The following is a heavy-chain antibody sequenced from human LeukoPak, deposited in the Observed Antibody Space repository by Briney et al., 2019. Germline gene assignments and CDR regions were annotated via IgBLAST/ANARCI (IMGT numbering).Heavy chain of an antibody. CDR1: GGSISSSSYY. CDR2: IYYSGST. J-gene: IGHJ6*03. D-gene: IGHD5-12*01. CDR3: ARGRGKYYYMDV. V-gene: IGHV4-39*01. Sequence: SETLSLTCTVSGGSISSSSYYWGWIRQPPGKGLEWIGSIYYSGSTYYNPSLKSRVTISVDTSKNQFSLKLSSVTAADTAVYYCARGRGKYYYMDVWGKGTTVTVSS.